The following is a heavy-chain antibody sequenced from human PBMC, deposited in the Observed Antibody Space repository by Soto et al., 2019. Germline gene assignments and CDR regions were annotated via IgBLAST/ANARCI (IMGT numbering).Heavy chain of an antibody. CDR1: GGSISSSSYY. V-gene: IGHV4-39*01. D-gene: IGHD2-2*01. CDR2: IYYSGST. CDR3: ARHEDEYQLLPARNWFDP. J-gene: IGHJ5*02. Sequence: SETLSLTCTVSGGSISSSSYYWGWIRQPPGKGLEWIGSIYYSGSTYYNPSLKSRVTISVDTSKNQFSLKLSSVTAADTAVYYCARHEDEYQLLPARNWFDPWGQGTLVTVSS.